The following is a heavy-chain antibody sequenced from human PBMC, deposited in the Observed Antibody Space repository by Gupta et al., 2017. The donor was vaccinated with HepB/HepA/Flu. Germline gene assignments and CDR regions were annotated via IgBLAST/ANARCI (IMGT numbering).Heavy chain of an antibody. Sequence: EVQMLESGGGLVPPGGPLRISWEVPGFTFSDYTMSWVRQAPGKGLEWVSTIKGIKGTGQRTFHTDSVKGRFTVSRDNSQSTLFLHMNGLTAEDTAVYYCTRDVTGDQGGDFWGQGTLVTVSS. CDR2: IKGTGQRT. CDR3: TRDVTGDQGGDF. J-gene: IGHJ4*02. V-gene: IGHV3-23*01. D-gene: IGHD7-27*01. CDR1: GFTFSDYT.